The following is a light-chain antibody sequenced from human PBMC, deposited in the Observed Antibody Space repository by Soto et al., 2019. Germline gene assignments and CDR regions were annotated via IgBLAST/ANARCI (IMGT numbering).Light chain of an antibody. Sequence: IVMTPTPPTLSVSRCERATRSLSASQSVSIKLAWYQQKPGQAPRLLIYDTSTRATGIPARFSGSGSGTEFTLTISSLQSEDFAVYYCQQYNNWPPATFGQGTKVDIK. J-gene: IGKJ1*01. CDR1: QSVSIK. CDR2: DTS. V-gene: IGKV3-15*01. CDR3: QQYNNWPPAT.